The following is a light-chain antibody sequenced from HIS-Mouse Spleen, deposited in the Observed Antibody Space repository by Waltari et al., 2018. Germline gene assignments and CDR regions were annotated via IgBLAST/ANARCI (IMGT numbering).Light chain of an antibody. Sequence: QSALTQPPSASGSPGQSVTISCPGTSSDAGGYNYVAWYQQHPRKAPKLMIYEVSKRPSGVPDRFSGSKSGNTASLTVSGLQAEDEADYYCSSYAGSNNYVFGTGTKVTVL. CDR3: SSYAGSNNYV. CDR1: SSDAGGYNY. J-gene: IGLJ1*01. V-gene: IGLV2-8*01. CDR2: EVS.